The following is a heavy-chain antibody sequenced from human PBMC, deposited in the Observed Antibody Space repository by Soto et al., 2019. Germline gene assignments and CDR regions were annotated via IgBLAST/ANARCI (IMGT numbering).Heavy chain of an antibody. V-gene: IGHV4-59*08. Sequence: SETLSLTCTVSGGSISGHYWSWIRQPPGKGLEWVGYIYSSGSTYVRPSLKSRVSMSVDPSKNQVSLRLTSVTATDTAMYYCARHAGGRYNWFDPWGQGTLVTVSS. CDR3: ARHAGGRYNWFDP. D-gene: IGHD6-19*01. J-gene: IGHJ5*02. CDR1: GGSISGHY. CDR2: IYSSGST.